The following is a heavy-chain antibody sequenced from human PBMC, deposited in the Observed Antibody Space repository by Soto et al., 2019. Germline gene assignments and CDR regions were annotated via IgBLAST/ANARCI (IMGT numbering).Heavy chain of an antibody. CDR1: GFTFSNYA. CDR2: ISYDGSNK. CDR3: AREYSSSSDLYYYYYPMDV. Sequence: TEGSLRLSCAASGFTFSNYAMHWVRQAPGKGLEWVAIISYDGSNKYYADSVKGRFTITRLNSKHTLYLQMSSLRSEDTAVYYCAREYSSSSDLYYYYYPMDVWGRGTTVTVSS. D-gene: IGHD6-6*01. V-gene: IGHV3-30-3*01. J-gene: IGHJ6*02.